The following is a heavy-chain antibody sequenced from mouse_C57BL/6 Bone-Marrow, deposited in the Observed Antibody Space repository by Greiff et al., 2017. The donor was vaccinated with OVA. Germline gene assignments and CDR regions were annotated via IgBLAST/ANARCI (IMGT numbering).Heavy chain of an antibody. D-gene: IGHD1-1*01. CDR2: ISSGGSYT. J-gene: IGHJ2*01. CDR1: GFTFSSYG. Sequence: EVKLMESGGDLVKPGGSLKLSCAASGFTFSSYGMSWVRQTPDKRLEWVATISSGGSYTYYPDSVKGRFTISRDNAKNTLYLQMSSLKSEDTAMYYCARHPLTTVVDYWGQGTTLTVSS. CDR3: ARHPLTTVVDY. V-gene: IGHV5-6*01.